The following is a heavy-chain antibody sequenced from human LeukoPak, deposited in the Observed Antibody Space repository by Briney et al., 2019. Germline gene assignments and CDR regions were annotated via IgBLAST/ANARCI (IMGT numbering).Heavy chain of an antibody. CDR2: ISGSGGST. J-gene: IGHJ4*02. D-gene: IGHD2-15*01. V-gene: IGHV3-23*01. CDR3: AKAPLGYCSGGSCYSGYYFDY. Sequence: PGGSLRLSCAASGFTFSSYAMSWVRQAPGKGLEWVSAISGSGGSTYYADSVKGRFTISRDNSKNTLYLQMNSLRAEDTAVYYCAKAPLGYCSGGSCYSGYYFDYWGQGTLVTVSS. CDR1: GFTFSSYA.